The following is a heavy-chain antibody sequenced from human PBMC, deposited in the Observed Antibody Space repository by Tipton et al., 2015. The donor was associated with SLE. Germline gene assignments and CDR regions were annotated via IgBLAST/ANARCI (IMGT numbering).Heavy chain of an antibody. Sequence: TLSLTCAVYGGSFSGYYWSWIRQPPGKGLEWIGEINHSGSTNYNPSLKSRVTISVDTSKNQFSLKLTSVTAADSAVYYCARYSLPSWLLDLWGRGTLVTVSS. J-gene: IGHJ2*01. CDR1: GGSFSGYY. D-gene: IGHD2-2*01. CDR2: INHSGST. V-gene: IGHV4-34*01. CDR3: ARYSLPSWLLDL.